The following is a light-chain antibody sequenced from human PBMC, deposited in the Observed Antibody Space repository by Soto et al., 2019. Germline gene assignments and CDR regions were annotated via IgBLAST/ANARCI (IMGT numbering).Light chain of an antibody. V-gene: IGKV1-39*01. CDR3: QQSYGTPIT. Sequence: DIQMTQSPSSLSASVGDRVTITCRASQSISRYLNWYQHNPGKAPNLLIYVASSLQSEVPSRFSGSGSGTDFTLTITSLQPEGFATYYCQQSYGTPITFGQGTRLEIK. CDR2: VAS. J-gene: IGKJ5*01. CDR1: QSISRY.